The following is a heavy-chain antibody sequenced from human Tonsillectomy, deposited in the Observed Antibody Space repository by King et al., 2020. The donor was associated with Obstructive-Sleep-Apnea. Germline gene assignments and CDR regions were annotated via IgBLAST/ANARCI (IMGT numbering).Heavy chain of an antibody. CDR2: IIPIFGTA. D-gene: IGHD3-22*01. CDR1: GGTFSNYA. CDR3: ACGYYYESSGYWGPFDY. V-gene: IGHV1-69*01. Sequence: QLVQSGAEVKKPGSSVKVSCKASGGTFSNYAISWVRQAPGQGLEWMGGIIPIFGTANYAKKFKGRVTITAAESTSTGYMELRSLRSEDTAVYYCACGYYYESSGYWGPFDYWGQGTLVTVSS. J-gene: IGHJ4*02.